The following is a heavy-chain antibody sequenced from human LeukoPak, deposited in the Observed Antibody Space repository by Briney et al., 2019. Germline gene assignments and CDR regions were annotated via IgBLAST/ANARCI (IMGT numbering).Heavy chain of an antibody. CDR1: GYTFTSYD. Sequence: ASVKVSCKASGYTFTSYDINWVRQATGQGLEWMGWMNPNSGNTGYAQKFQGRVTMTRNTSISTAYMELSSLRSEDTAVYYCARGSGWDFPSYYYGMDVWGQGTTVTVSS. D-gene: IGHD6-19*01. V-gene: IGHV1-8*01. CDR2: MNPNSGNT. J-gene: IGHJ6*02. CDR3: ARGSGWDFPSYYYGMDV.